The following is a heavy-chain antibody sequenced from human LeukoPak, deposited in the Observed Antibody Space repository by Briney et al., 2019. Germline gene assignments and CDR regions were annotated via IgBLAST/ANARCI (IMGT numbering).Heavy chain of an antibody. CDR3: ARGYSSSPALYYYYYMDV. D-gene: IGHD6-6*01. CDR2: ITGVVSTT. V-gene: IGHV3-23*01. CDR1: GFTFKSYT. Sequence: GGSLRLSCAASGFTFKSYTMTWVRLSPQRGLEWVSSITGVVSTTYYADSVKGRFTISRDNSRNTLSLQMNGLRAEDTAVYYCARGYSSSPALYYYYYMDVWGKGTTVTVSS. J-gene: IGHJ6*03.